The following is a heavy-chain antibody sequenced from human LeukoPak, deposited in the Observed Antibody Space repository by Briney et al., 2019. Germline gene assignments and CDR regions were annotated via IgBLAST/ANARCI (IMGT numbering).Heavy chain of an antibody. CDR2: ISAYNGNT. J-gene: IGHJ6*02. D-gene: IGHD2-2*01. CDR1: GYTFTSYG. Sequence: EASVKVSCKASGYTFTSYGISWVRQAPGQGLEWMGWISAYNGNTNYAQKLQGRVTMTTDTSTSTAYMELSSLRSEDTAVYYCARLTLGYCSSTSCYESNYGMDVWGQGTTVTVSS. CDR3: ARLTLGYCSSTSCYESNYGMDV. V-gene: IGHV1-18*01.